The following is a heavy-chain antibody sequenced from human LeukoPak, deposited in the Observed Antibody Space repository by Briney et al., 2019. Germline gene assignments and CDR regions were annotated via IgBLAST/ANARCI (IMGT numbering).Heavy chain of an antibody. J-gene: IGHJ3*02. CDR2: MNPNSGNT. CDR1: GYTFTSYD. V-gene: IGHV1-8*01. D-gene: IGHD3-22*01. CDR3: ARDRRYYDSSGYENDAFDI. Sequence: GASVKVSCKASGYTFTSYDINWVRQATGQGLEWMGWMNPNSGNTGYAQKFQGRVTMTRNTSISTAYMELNSLRSEDTAVYYCARDRRYYDSSGYENDAFDIWGQGTMVTVSS.